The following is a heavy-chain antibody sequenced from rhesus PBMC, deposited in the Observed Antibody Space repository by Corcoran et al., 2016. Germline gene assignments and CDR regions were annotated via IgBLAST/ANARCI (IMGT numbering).Heavy chain of an antibody. CDR1: GGSISGYYY. Sequence: QVQLQESGPGLVKPSETLSLTCTVSGGSISGYYYWSWISQPPGKGLEWIGGIYGNSPITTNHPSLKSRVTNSKDTSKNQSALKLSPVAAADAAVYYCAKQGLWGQGVLVTVSS. J-gene: IGHJ4*01. V-gene: IGHV4-143*01. CDR3: AKQGL. CDR2: IYGNSPIT.